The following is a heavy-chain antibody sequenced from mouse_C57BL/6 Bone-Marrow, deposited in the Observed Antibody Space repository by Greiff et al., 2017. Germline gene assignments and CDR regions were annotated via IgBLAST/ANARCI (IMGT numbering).Heavy chain of an antibody. V-gene: IGHV1-82*01. Sequence: VQLQQSGPELVKPGASVKISCKASGYAFSSSWMNWVKQRPGKGLEWIGRIYPGDGDTNYNGKFKGKATLTADKSSSTAYMQLSSLTSEDSAVYFCAREGIYYYGSSYVWFAYWGQGTLVTVSA. CDR2: IYPGDGDT. CDR3: AREGIYYYGSSYVWFAY. D-gene: IGHD1-1*01. J-gene: IGHJ3*01. CDR1: GYAFSSSW.